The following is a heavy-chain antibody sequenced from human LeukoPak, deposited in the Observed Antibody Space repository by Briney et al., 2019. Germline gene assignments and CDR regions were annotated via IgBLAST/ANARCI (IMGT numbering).Heavy chain of an antibody. CDR2: IYYSGST. CDR3: ARDIGVHSNYDFYDY. D-gene: IGHD4-11*01. V-gene: IGHV4-39*07. CDR1: GGSISSSSYY. J-gene: IGHJ4*02. Sequence: SETLSLTCSVSGGSISSSSYYWGWIRQPPGKGLEWIGSIYYSGSTYYNPSLKSRVTISVDKSKNQFSLKLSSVTAADTAVYYCARDIGVHSNYDFYDYWGQGTLVTVSS.